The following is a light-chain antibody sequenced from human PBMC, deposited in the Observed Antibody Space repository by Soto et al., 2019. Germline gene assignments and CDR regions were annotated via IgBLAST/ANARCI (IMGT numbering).Light chain of an antibody. CDR2: AAS. CDR1: QGISNY. V-gene: IGKV1-27*01. J-gene: IGKJ1*01. Sequence: DIPMTQSPSSLSASVGDRVTITCRASQGISNYLAWYQQKPGKVPKLLIYAASTLQSGVTSRFSGSGSGTDFTLTISSLQHEDGATYYCQKNNSAPRTFGQGTKVEIK. CDR3: QKNNSAPRT.